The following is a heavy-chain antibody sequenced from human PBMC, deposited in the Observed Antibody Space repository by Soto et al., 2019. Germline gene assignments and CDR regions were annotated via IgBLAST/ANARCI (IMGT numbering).Heavy chain of an antibody. J-gene: IGHJ6*02. D-gene: IGHD2-8*02. Sequence: QVQLQESGPGLVKPSQTLSLTCTVSGGSISSGGYYWSWIRQHPGKGLEWIGSIYDSGSTYDNPSLKSRLTISVDTSKNQFSLKLSSVTAADTAVYYCARSIKVVSNMGVWGQGTTVTVSS. CDR3: ARSIKVVSNMGV. CDR1: GGSISSGGYY. CDR2: IYDSGST. V-gene: IGHV4-31*03.